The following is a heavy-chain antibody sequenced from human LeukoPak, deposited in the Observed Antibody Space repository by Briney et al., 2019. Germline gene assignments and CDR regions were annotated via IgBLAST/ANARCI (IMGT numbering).Heavy chain of an antibody. J-gene: IGHJ3*02. CDR3: AREVIEGGAYAFDI. CDR2: IKQDGSEK. CDR1: GFTFSSYW. D-gene: IGHD3-22*01. Sequence: GGSLRLSCAASGFTFSSYWMSWVRQAPGKGLEWVANIKQDGSEKYYVDSVKGRFTISRDNAKNSLYLQMNSLRAEDTALYYCAREVIEGGAYAFDIWGQGTMVTVSS. V-gene: IGHV3-7*03.